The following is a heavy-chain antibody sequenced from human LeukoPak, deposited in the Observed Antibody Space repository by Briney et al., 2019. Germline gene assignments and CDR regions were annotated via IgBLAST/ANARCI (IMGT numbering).Heavy chain of an antibody. J-gene: IGHJ5*02. CDR3: ARPRWLQFGPHDS. V-gene: IGHV3-7*01. CDR2: IKQDGSEK. D-gene: IGHD5-24*01. CDR1: GFTLSTFW. Sequence: GGSLRLSCEASGFTLSTFWMSWVRQAPGKGLEWVANIKQDGSEKHYVDSVKGRFTISRDNARNSLYLQMNSLRAEDTAVYYCARPRWLQFGPHDSWGQGSLVTVSS.